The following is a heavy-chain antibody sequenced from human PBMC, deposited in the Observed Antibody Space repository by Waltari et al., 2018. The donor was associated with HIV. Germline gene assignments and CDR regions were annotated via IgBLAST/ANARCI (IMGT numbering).Heavy chain of an antibody. CDR3: AATRAEGGATGGWDI. CDR2: IYDTGST. CDR1: GASITSHKYY. V-gene: IGHV4-61*02. J-gene: IGHJ4*02. D-gene: IGHD1-26*01. Sequence: QVHLQESGPGLVKPSQTLSLTCTVSGASITSHKYYWTWRRQPAGKGLEWIGRIYDTGSTNYNSSLQGRGTVSIDTSQNAFSLKLFSVTAADTAIYYCAATRAEGGATGGWDIWGQGTAVTVSS.